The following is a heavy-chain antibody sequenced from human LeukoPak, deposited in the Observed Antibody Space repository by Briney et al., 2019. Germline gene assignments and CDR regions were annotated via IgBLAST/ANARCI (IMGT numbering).Heavy chain of an antibody. CDR3: ARDVISGYYYYMDV. CDR1: GGSLSSNSYY. CDR2: IYTSGST. V-gene: IGHV4-61*02. D-gene: IGHD2/OR15-2a*01. Sequence: PSETLSLTCTVSGGSLSSNSYYWSWIRQPAGKGLEWIGRIYTSGSTNYNPSLKSRVTISVDTSKNQFSLKLTSVTAADTAVYYCARDVISGYYYYMDVWGKGTTVTVPS. J-gene: IGHJ6*03.